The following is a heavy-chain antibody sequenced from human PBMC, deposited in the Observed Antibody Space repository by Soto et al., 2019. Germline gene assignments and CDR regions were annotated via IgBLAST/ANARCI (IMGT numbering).Heavy chain of an antibody. CDR1: GYTFTSYA. Sequence: QVQLVQSGAEEKKPGASVKVSCKASGYTFTSYAMHWVRQAPGQRLEWMGWINAGNDNTKYSQKFQGRVTITRDTSASTAYMVLSSLRSEDTAVYYCARSEYTSGWTGYWGQGTLVTVSS. J-gene: IGHJ4*02. CDR2: INAGNDNT. CDR3: ARSEYTSGWTGY. V-gene: IGHV1-3*05. D-gene: IGHD6-19*01.